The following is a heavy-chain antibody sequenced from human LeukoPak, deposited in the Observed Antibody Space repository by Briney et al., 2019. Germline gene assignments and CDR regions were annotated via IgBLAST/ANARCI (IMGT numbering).Heavy chain of an antibody. CDR2: ISYDGSNK. V-gene: IGHV3-30-3*01. CDR1: GFTFSSYA. D-gene: IGHD3-10*01. Sequence: GRSLRLSCAASGFTFSSYAMPWVRQAPGMGLEWVAVISYDGSNKYYADSVKGRFTISRDNSKNTLYLQMNSLRAEDTAVYYCARDRIGRITMVRGVKGTLDYWGQGTLVTVSS. CDR3: ARDRIGRITMVRGVKGTLDY. J-gene: IGHJ4*02.